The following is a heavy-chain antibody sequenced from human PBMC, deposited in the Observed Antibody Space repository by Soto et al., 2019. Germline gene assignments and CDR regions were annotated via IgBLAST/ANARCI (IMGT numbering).Heavy chain of an antibody. J-gene: IGHJ4*02. CDR2: ISYDGSNK. CDR1: GFTFSSYG. V-gene: IGHV3-30*03. D-gene: IGHD6-19*01. Sequence: PGGSLRLSCAASGFTFSSYGMHWVRQAPGKGLEWVAVISYDGSNKYYADSVKGRFTISRDNSKNTLYLQMNSLRAEDTAVYYCAIIAVDVDFDYWGQGTLVNVSS. CDR3: AIIAVDVDFDY.